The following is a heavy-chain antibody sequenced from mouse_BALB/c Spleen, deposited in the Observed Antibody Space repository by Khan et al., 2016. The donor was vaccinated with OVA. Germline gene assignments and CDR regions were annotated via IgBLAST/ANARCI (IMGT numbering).Heavy chain of an antibody. J-gene: IGHJ3*01. CDR2: IYPFNDDT. V-gene: IGHV1S136*01. D-gene: IGHD1-1*01. Sequence: VHVKQSGPELVKPGASVKMSCKAAGYTFTSYVMHWVKQKPGLGLEWIGYIYPFNDDTKYNEKFIGKATLTSDKSSSTAYMELSSLTSEDSAFYYCAPVGTYYVSFAYWGQGTLVTVSA. CDR1: GYTFTSYV. CDR3: APVGTYYVSFAY.